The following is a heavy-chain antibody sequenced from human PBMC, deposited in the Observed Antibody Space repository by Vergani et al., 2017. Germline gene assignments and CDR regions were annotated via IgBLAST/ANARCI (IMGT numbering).Heavy chain of an antibody. V-gene: IGHV3-21*01. J-gene: IGHJ3*02. CDR3: ATGGGCSGGSCYYAFDI. CDR2: ISSSSSYI. CDR1: GFTFSSYS. D-gene: IGHD2-15*01. Sequence: EVQLVESGGGLVKPGGSLRLSCAASGFTFSSYSMNWVRQAPGKGLEWVSSISSSSSYIYYADSGKGRFTISRDNAKNSLYLQMNSLRAEDTAVYYCATGGGCSGGSCYYAFDIWGQGTMVTVSS.